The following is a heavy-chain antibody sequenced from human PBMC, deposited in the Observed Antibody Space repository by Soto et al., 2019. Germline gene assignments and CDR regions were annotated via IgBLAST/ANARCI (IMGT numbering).Heavy chain of an antibody. V-gene: IGHV5-51*01. CDR2: IYPGDSDT. D-gene: IGHD2-15*01. Sequence: GESLKISCKGSGYRFTNYWIGWVRQMPGKGLEWMGIIYPGDSDTRYSPSFQGQVTISADKSINTASLQWSSLKASDTAMYYCPTDYCSGTTSSDFDNWAQGPQVTVSP. CDR3: PTDYCSGTTSSDFDN. J-gene: IGHJ4*02. CDR1: GYRFTNYW.